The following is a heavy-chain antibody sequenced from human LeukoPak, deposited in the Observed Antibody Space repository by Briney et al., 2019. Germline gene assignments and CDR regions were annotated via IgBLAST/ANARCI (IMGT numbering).Heavy chain of an antibody. CDR2: IYYSGST. V-gene: IGHV4-4*02. J-gene: IGHJ4*02. D-gene: IGHD4-17*01. CDR3: AGGTTVTDY. CDR1: GGSISSSNW. Sequence: SGTLSLTCAVSGGSISSSNWWSWVRQPPGKGLEWIGYIYYSGSTNYNPSLKSRVTISVDTSKNQFSLKLSSVTAADTAVYYCAGGTTVTDYWGQGTLVTVSS.